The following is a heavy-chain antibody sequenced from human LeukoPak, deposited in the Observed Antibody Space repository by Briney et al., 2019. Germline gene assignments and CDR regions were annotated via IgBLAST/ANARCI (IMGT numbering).Heavy chain of an antibody. CDR2: IYTSGST. Sequence: SETLSLTCTVSGGSISSYYWSWIRQPPGKGLEWIGYIYTSGSTNYNPSLKSRVTISVDPSKNQFSLKLSSVTAADTAVYYCARTGAGYYYYYMDVWGKGTTVTVSS. J-gene: IGHJ6*03. CDR3: ARTGAGYYYYYMDV. D-gene: IGHD1-26*01. V-gene: IGHV4-4*09. CDR1: GGSISSYY.